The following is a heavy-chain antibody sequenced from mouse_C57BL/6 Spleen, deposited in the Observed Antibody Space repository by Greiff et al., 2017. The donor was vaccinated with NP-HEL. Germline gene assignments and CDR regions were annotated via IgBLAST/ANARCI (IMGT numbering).Heavy chain of an antibody. J-gene: IGHJ1*03. D-gene: IGHD2-4*01. CDR2: ISYDGSN. CDR3: ARGYDYDGDWYFDV. V-gene: IGHV3-6*01. Sequence: ESGPGLVKPSQSLSLTCSVTGYSITSGYYWNWIRQFPGNKLEWMGYISYDGSNNYNPSLKNRISITRDTSKNQFFLKLNSVTTEDTATYYCARGYDYDGDWYFDVWGTGTTVTVSS. CDR1: GYSITSGYY.